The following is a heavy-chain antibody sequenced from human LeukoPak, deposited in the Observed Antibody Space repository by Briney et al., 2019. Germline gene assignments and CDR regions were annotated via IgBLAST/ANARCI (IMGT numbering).Heavy chain of an antibody. CDR1: GFTFDDYA. J-gene: IGHJ4*02. CDR3: AKAPVTTCRGAYCYPFDY. CDR2: ISWNSGSI. V-gene: IGHV3-9*01. Sequence: PGGSLRLSCAASGFTFDDYAMHWVRQAPGKGLEWVSGISWNSGSIGYADSVKGRFTISRDNAKNSLYLQMNRLRPEDAAVYYCAKAPVTTCRGAYCYPFDYWGQGTLVTVSS. D-gene: IGHD2-21*01.